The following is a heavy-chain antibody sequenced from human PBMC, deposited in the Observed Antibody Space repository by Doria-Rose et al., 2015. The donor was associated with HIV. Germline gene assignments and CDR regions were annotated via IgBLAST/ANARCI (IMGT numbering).Heavy chain of an antibody. CDR3: ATGVTLDY. D-gene: IGHD3-10*01. J-gene: IGHJ4*02. V-gene: IGHV3-21*01. CDR2: ISSTSAYI. Sequence: VQLVQSGGGLVRPGGSLRLSCATSGFTFSSHRIHWVRQAHVKGLEWVSSISSTSAYINYADSVRGRFTITRDNARNSLYLQMDSLRAEDTAIYYCATGVTLDYWGQGTLVPVSS. CDR1: GFTFSSHR.